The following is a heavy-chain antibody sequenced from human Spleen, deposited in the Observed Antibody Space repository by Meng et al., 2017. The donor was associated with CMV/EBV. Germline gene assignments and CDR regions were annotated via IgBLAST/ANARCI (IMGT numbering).Heavy chain of an antibody. D-gene: IGHD2-2*01. J-gene: IGHJ5*02. Sequence: SVGTCSNYAVNWGRQAPGQGLEWMGGIVPVLHVTNYAQNFQDRLTITADKFTGTAYMELSSLRVEDTAVYYCASGSEYQLRGWLHPWSQGTLVTVSS. CDR1: VGTCSNYA. CDR2: IVPVLHVT. CDR3: ASGSEYQLRGWLHP. V-gene: IGHV1-69*10.